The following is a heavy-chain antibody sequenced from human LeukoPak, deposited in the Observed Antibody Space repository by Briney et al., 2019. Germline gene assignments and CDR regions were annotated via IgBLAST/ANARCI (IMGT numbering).Heavy chain of an antibody. CDR1: GYTFTGYY. V-gene: IGHV1-2*02. Sequence: GASVNVSCKASGYTFTGYYMHWVRQATGQGLERMGWINPNSGGTNYAQKFQGRVTMTRDTSISTAYMELSRLRSDDTAVYYCARAPYSSSSNFDYWGQGTLVTVSS. J-gene: IGHJ4*02. D-gene: IGHD6-6*01. CDR3: ARAPYSSSSNFDY. CDR2: INPNSGGT.